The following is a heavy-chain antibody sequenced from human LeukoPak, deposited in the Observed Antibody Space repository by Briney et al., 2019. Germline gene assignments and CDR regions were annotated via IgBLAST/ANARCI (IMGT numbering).Heavy chain of an antibody. V-gene: IGHV4-30-4*01. Sequence: SETLSLTCTVSGGSISSGDYYWRWIRQPPGKGLEWIGYIYYSGSTYYNPSLKSRVTISVDTSKNQFSLKLSSVTAADTAVYYCARVGCSGGSCYGVTNWFDPWGQGTLVTVSS. CDR1: GGSISSGDYY. D-gene: IGHD2-15*01. CDR3: ARVGCSGGSCYGVTNWFDP. CDR2: IYYSGST. J-gene: IGHJ5*02.